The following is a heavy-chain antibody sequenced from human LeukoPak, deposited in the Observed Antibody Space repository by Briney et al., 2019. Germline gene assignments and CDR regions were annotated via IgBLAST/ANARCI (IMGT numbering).Heavy chain of an antibody. Sequence: SETLSLTCTVSGGSISSYYWSWIRQPAGKGLEWIGRIYTSGSTNYNPSLKSRVTMPVDTSKNQFSLKLSSVTAADTAVYYCASLYYYDSSGYYFDYWGQGTLVTVSS. V-gene: IGHV4-4*07. J-gene: IGHJ4*02. CDR2: IYTSGST. CDR3: ASLYYYDSSGYYFDY. D-gene: IGHD3-22*01. CDR1: GGSISSYY.